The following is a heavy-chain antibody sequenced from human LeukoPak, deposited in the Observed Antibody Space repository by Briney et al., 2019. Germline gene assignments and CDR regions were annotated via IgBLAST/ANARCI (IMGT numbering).Heavy chain of an antibody. D-gene: IGHD1-1*01. J-gene: IGHJ4*02. CDR2: INHSGST. V-gene: IGHV4-34*01. CDR1: GGSFSSYY. Sequence: PSETLSLTCAVYGGSFSSYYWSWIRQPPGKGLEWIGEINHSGSTNYNPSLKSRVTISVDTSKNQFSLKLSSVTAADTAVYYCARGRTLEDDPAVSDYWGQGTLVTVSS. CDR3: ARGRTLEDDPAVSDY.